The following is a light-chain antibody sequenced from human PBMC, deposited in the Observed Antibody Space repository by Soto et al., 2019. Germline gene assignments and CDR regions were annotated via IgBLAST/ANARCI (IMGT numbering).Light chain of an antibody. J-gene: IGKJ1*01. V-gene: IGKV3-11*01. Sequence: IVMTQSPATLSVSPGEMATLSVRASQSVSSYLAWYQQKPGQAPRLLIYDAFNRATGIPARFSGSGSGTDFTLTISSLEPEDFAVYYCQQRSNWPWTFGQGTKVDIK. CDR2: DAF. CDR3: QQRSNWPWT. CDR1: QSVSSY.